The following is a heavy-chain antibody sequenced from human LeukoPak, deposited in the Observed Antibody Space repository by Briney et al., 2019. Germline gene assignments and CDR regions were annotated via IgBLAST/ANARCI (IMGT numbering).Heavy chain of an antibody. J-gene: IGHJ4*02. CDR2: ISCDGRNQ. Sequence: GRSLRLSCAASGFIFSRFGMHWVRQAPGKGLERVAVISCDGRNQYFADSVKGRFTISRDNARNTLFLQLSSLRAEDSAVYYCARDTFQPGLIDSWGQGTLVTVSS. CDR3: ARDTFQPGLIDS. V-gene: IGHV3-33*01. D-gene: IGHD2-2*01. CDR1: GFIFSRFG.